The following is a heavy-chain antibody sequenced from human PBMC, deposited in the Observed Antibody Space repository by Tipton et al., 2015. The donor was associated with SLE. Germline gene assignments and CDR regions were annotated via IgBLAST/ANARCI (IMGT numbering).Heavy chain of an antibody. D-gene: IGHD6-19*01. CDR3: ARSDSAIAVAGQAFDI. V-gene: IGHV4-59*11. CDR1: GGSISSHY. Sequence: TLSLTCTVSGGSISSHYWRWVRQPPGKGLVWIGYIYYSGSTNYNPSLKSRVTISVDTSKNQFSLKLSSVTAADTAVYYCARSDSAIAVAGQAFDIWGQGTMVTVSS. CDR2: IYYSGST. J-gene: IGHJ3*02.